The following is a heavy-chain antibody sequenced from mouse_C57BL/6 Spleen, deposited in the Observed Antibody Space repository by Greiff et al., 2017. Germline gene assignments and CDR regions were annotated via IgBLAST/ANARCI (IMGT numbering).Heavy chain of an antibody. J-gene: IGHJ3*01. CDR2: IYPGSGNT. CDR3: ARGVVATEGFAY. Sequence: VQLQQSGPELVKPGASVKISCKASGYSFTSYYIHWVKQRPGQGLEWIGWIYPGSGNTKYNEKFKGKDTLTADTSSSTAYMQLSSLTSEDSAVYYCARGVVATEGFAYWGQGTLVTVSA. CDR1: GYSFTSYY. V-gene: IGHV1-66*01. D-gene: IGHD1-1*01.